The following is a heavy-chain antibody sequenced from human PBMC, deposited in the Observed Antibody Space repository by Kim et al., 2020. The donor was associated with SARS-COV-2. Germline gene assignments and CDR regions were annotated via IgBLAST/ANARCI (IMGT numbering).Heavy chain of an antibody. J-gene: IGHJ4*02. Sequence: GGSLRLSCAASGFTFSSYAMHWVRQAPGKGLEWVAVISYDGSNKYYVDSVKGRFTISRDNSKNTLYLQMNSLRAEDTAVYYCARDPRSPYDFWSGQNFRFDYWGQGTLVTVSS. CDR1: GFTFSSYA. D-gene: IGHD3-3*01. CDR3: ARDPRSPYDFWSGQNFRFDY. CDR2: ISYDGSNK. V-gene: IGHV3-30*04.